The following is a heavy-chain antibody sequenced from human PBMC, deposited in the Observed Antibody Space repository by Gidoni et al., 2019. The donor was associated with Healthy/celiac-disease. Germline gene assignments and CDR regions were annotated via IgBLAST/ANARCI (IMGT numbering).Heavy chain of an antibody. V-gene: IGHV4-39*01. D-gene: IGHD3-22*01. J-gene: IGHJ4*02. CDR1: GGSISSSSYY. Sequence: QLQLQVSGPGLVKPSETLSLTCTVSGGSISSSSYYWGWIRQPPGKGLEWIGSIYYSGSTYYNPSLKSRVTISVDTSKNQFSLKLSSVTAADTAVYYCARRSRGTMIVVVNPLPFDYWGQGTLVTVSS. CDR2: IYYSGST. CDR3: ARRSRGTMIVVVNPLPFDY.